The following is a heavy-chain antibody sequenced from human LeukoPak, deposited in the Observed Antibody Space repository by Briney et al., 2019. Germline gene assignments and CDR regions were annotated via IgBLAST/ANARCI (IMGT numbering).Heavy chain of an antibody. CDR3: ARVPQNLYRMYV. J-gene: IGHJ6*02. CDR2: MNPNSGNT. CDR1: GYTFTGYY. V-gene: IGHV1-8*02. D-gene: IGHD1-7*01. Sequence: ASVKVSCKASGYTFTGYYMHWVRQAPGQGLEWMGWMNPNSGNTGYAQKFQGRVTMTRNTSISTAYMELSSLRSEDTAVYYCARVPQNLYRMYVWGQGTTVTVSS.